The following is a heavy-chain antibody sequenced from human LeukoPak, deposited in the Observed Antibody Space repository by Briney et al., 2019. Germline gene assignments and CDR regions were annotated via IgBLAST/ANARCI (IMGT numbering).Heavy chain of an antibody. J-gene: IGHJ4*02. CDR2: ISSSSSYI. CDR3: AMEGYSGNYPAY. Sequence: GGSLRLSCGASGFTFSTYSMNWVRQAPGKGLEWVSSISSSSSYIYYADSVKGRFTISRDNAKNSLYLQMNSLRAEDTAVYYCAMEGYSGNYPAYWGQGTLVTVSS. D-gene: IGHD1-26*01. CDR1: GFTFSTYS. V-gene: IGHV3-21*01.